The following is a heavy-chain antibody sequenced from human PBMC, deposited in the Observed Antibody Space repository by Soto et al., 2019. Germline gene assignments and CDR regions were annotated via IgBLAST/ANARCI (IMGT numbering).Heavy chain of an antibody. CDR2: TYYRSKWYN. CDR1: GDSVSSNSAA. CDR3: ARDRIVVVPAAIRYYYYYGMDV. J-gene: IGHJ6*02. D-gene: IGHD2-2*02. Sequence: PSQTLSLTCAISGDSVSSNSAAWNWIRQSPSRGLEWLGRTYYRSKWYNDYAVSVKSRITINPDTSKNQFSLQLNSVTPEDTAVYNCARDRIVVVPAAIRYYYYYGMDVWGQGTTVTVSS. V-gene: IGHV6-1*01.